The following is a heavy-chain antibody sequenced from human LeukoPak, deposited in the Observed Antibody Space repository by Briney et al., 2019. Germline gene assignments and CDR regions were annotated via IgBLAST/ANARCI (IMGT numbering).Heavy chain of an antibody. J-gene: IGHJ4*02. CDR3: ARDGDFWSGYGYYFDY. V-gene: IGHV4-34*01. D-gene: IGHD3-3*01. CDR2: INHSGST. CDR1: GGSFSGYY. Sequence: SETLSLTCAVYGGSFSGYYWSWIRQPPGKGLEWIGEINHSGSTNYNPSLKSRVTISVDTSKNQLSLKLSSVTAADTAVYYCARDGDFWSGYGYYFDYWGQGTLVTVSS.